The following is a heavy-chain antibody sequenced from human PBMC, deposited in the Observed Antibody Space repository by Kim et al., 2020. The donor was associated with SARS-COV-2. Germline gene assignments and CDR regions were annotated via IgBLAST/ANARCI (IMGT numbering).Heavy chain of an antibody. J-gene: IGHJ4*02. CDR3: AKDYGGNEFDY. D-gene: IGHD4-17*01. V-gene: IGHV3-33*06. Sequence: KYYADAGKGRFTISRDNSKNTLYLQMNSLRAEDTAVYYCAKDYGGNEFDYWGQGTLVTVSS. CDR2: K.